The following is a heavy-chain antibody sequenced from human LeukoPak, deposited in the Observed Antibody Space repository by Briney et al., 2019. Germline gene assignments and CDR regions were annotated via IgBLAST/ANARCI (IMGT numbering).Heavy chain of an antibody. CDR2: INPNSGGT. Sequence: APVKVSCKASGYTFTGYYMHWVRQAPGQGLEWMGWINPNSGGTNYAQKFQGRVTMTRDTSISTAYMELSRLRSDDTAVYYCARGTVYSGYDELDYWGQGTLVTVSS. J-gene: IGHJ4*02. CDR3: ARGTVYSGYDELDY. V-gene: IGHV1-2*02. D-gene: IGHD5-12*01. CDR1: GYTFTGYY.